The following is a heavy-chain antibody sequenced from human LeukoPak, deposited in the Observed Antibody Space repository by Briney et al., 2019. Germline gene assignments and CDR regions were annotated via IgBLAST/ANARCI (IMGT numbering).Heavy chain of an antibody. J-gene: IGHJ4*02. Sequence: SETLSLACAVYGGSFSGYYWSWIRQPPGKGLEWIGEINHSGSTNYNPSLKSRVTISVDTSKNQFSLKLSSVTAADTAVYYCARVGSTTGSYFDYWGQGTLVTVSS. V-gene: IGHV4-34*01. CDR1: GGSFSGYY. D-gene: IGHD1-1*01. CDR3: ARVGSTTGSYFDY. CDR2: INHSGST.